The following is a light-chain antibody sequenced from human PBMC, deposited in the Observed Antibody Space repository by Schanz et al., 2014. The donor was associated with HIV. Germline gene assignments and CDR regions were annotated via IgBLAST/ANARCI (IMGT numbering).Light chain of an antibody. CDR1: ISDVGSYNL. CDR3: CSYTTTSTYV. J-gene: IGLJ1*01. Sequence: QSALTQSASVSGSPGQSITISCTGTISDVGSYNLVSWYQQHPGKAPKLIIYEGSKRPLGVSDRFSGSKSDNTASLTISGLQAEDEADYYCCSYTTTSTYVFGAGTKLTVL. V-gene: IGLV2-14*02. CDR2: EGS.